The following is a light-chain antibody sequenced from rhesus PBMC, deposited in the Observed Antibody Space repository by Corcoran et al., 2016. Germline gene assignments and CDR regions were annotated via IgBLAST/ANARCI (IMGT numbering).Light chain of an antibody. Sequence: QSALTQPPSVSKSLGQSVTISCSGTSSDIGAYNGVSWYQQHPGTAPRLLIYEVTKRPSGISDRFSGSKSGNTASLPISGLQPEDESYYHCASYGPVSTYIFGSGTRLTVL. CDR3: ASYGPVSTYI. CDR2: EVT. CDR1: SSDIGAYNG. J-gene: IGLJ1*01. V-gene: IGLV2-38*01.